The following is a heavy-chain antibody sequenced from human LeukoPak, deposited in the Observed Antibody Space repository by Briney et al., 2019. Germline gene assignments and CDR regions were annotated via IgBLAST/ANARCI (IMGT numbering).Heavy chain of an antibody. V-gene: IGHV3-23*01. D-gene: IGHD2-21*01. CDR3: AKPTCGGYWTPFCY. CDR2: TSSSDAGN. Sequence: PGGSLRLYCTGSGFSLSSYAMSWVRRAPGKGLEWVSATSSSDAGNYYADSVRGRFTISRDNSRNTMYLQMNSLRDEAASLYYRAKPTCGGYWTPFCYWGQGTLVTVS. CDR1: GFSLSSYA. J-gene: IGHJ4*02.